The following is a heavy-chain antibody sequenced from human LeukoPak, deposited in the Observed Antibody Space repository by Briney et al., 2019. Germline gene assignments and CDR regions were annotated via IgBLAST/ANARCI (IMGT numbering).Heavy chain of an antibody. Sequence: ASVNVSYNASGYSFTAYSIVWVRQAPGQALEWMGWNHPHSGGTEYVKKFHRRDTMTRDTSISTAYMEVDSLGNDDVAVYDWVGVGTGYSLAHWGEGTLVTVSS. CDR3: VGVGTGYSLAH. D-gene: IGHD5-18*01. CDR1: GYSFTAYS. V-gene: IGHV1-2*02. CDR2: NHPHSGGT. J-gene: IGHJ4*02.